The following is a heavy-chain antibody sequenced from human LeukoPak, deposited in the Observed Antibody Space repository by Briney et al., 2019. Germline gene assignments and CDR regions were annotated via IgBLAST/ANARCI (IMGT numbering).Heavy chain of an antibody. Sequence: NPSETLSLTCTVSGGSISSGSYYWSWIRQPPGKGLEWIGSIYYSGTTFYRPSLKTRVTISLDTSKNQFSLKLSSVTAADTAVYYCASPSQQDFWSGYLYYYMDVWGKGTTVTVSS. CDR2: IYYSGTT. CDR1: GGSISSGSYY. D-gene: IGHD3-3*01. J-gene: IGHJ6*03. CDR3: ASPSQQDFWSGYLYYYMDV. V-gene: IGHV4-39*01.